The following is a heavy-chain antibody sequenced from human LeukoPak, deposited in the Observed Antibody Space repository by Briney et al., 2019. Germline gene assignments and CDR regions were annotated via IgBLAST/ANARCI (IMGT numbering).Heavy chain of an antibody. D-gene: IGHD1-26*01. CDR1: GFTFSAYN. CDR3: ARDSLVGSTTPVFDY. J-gene: IGHJ4*02. V-gene: IGHV3-21*04. Sequence: PGGSLRLSCVASGFTFSAYNMNWVRQAPGKGLEWVSSIGGSSSNIFYADSVKGRFTISRDNAKKSLYLQMDSLRAEDTAVYYCARDSLVGSTTPVFDYWGQGTLVTVSS. CDR2: IGGSSSNI.